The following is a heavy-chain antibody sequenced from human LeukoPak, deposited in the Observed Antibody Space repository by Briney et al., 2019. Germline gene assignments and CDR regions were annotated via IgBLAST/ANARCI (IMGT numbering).Heavy chain of an antibody. CDR1: GFTVSSNY. J-gene: IGHJ2*01. CDR2: IYSGGST. V-gene: IGHV3-53*04. CDR3: ARSRVHGYYYDSSGYSRRPSAWYFDL. Sequence: GGSLRLSCAASGFTVSSNYMSWVRQAPGKGLEWVSVIYSGGSTYYADSVKGRFTISRHNSKNTLYLQMNSLRAEDTAAYYCARSRVHGYYYDSSGYSRRPSAWYFDLWGRGTLVTVSS. D-gene: IGHD3-22*01.